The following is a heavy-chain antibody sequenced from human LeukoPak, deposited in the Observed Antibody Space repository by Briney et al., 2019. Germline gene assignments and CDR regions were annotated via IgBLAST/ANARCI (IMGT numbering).Heavy chain of an antibody. CDR3: ARVGAGRGSYHVSDY. CDR2: ISGSGGST. Sequence: GGSLRLSCAASGFTFSSYAMSWVRQAPGKGLEWVSAISGSGGSTYYADSVKGRLTISRDNAKNSLYLQMNSLRAEDTAVYYCARVGAGRGSYHVSDYWGQGTLVTVSS. J-gene: IGHJ4*02. D-gene: IGHD1-26*01. CDR1: GFTFSSYA. V-gene: IGHV3-23*01.